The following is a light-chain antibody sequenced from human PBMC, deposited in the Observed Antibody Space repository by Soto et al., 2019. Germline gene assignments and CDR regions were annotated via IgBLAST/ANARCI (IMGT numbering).Light chain of an antibody. Sequence: DIQMTQSPSTLSASVGDRVTITCRASQSISSWLAWYQQKPGKAPKLLIYDASSLESGVPSRFSGSGSGTEFTPTISGLQPNDFATYYCQHYNTFGQGTKVEIK. CDR1: QSISSW. CDR3: QHYNT. V-gene: IGKV1-5*01. CDR2: DAS. J-gene: IGKJ1*01.